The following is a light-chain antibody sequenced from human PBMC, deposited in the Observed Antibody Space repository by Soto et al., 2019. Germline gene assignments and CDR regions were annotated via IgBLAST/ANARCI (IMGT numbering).Light chain of an antibody. CDR3: QQYNNWPRAT. V-gene: IGKV3-15*01. J-gene: IGKJ4*01. Sequence: EIVMTQSPATLSVSPGERATLSCRASQSISSNLAWYQHKLGQAPRLFIFRASSRATGIPARFSGSGSGTEFNMTFSSLQSEDFAVYYCQQYNNWPRATFGGGTKVEIK. CDR1: QSISSN. CDR2: RAS.